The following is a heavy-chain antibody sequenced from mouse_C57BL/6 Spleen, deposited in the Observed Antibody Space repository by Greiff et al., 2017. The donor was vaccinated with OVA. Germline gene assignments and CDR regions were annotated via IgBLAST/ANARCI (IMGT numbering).Heavy chain of an antibody. CDR2: IRSKSNNYAT. V-gene: IGHV10-1*01. D-gene: IGHD1-1*01. Sequence: EVQLQESGGGLVPPKGSLKLSCAASGFSFNTYAMNWVRQAPGKGLEWVARIRSKSNNYATYYADSVKDRFTISRDDSESMLYLQMNNLKTEDTAMYYCVREDYSYAMDYWGQGTSVTVSS. J-gene: IGHJ4*01. CDR1: GFSFNTYA. CDR3: VREDYSYAMDY.